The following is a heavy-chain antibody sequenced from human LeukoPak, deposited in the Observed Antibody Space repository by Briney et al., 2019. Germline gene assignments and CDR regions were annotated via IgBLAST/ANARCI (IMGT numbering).Heavy chain of an antibody. J-gene: IGHJ3*02. V-gene: IGHV4-59*12. CDR2: IYYSGST. CDR3: AREATVVTPGNAFDI. D-gene: IGHD4-23*01. CDR1: GGSLSSYY. Sequence: PSETLSLTCTVSGGSLSSYYWSWIRQPPGKGLEWIGYIYYSGSTYYNPSLKSRVTISVDTSKNQFSLELSSVTAADTAVYYCAREATVVTPGNAFDIWGQGTMVTVSS.